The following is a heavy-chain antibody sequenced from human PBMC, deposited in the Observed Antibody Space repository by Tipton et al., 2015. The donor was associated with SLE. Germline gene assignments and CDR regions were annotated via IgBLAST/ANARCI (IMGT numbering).Heavy chain of an antibody. CDR3: AKASRGQYESWSGHFDE. CDR1: GFTFSSYA. J-gene: IGHJ4*02. Sequence: SLRLSCAASGFTFSSYAMSWVRQAPGKGLEWVSAIRGDGSATFYADSVKGRFTISRDNSDNTLYVRMNNLRVEDTAIYYCAKASRGQYESWSGHFDEWGRGTLVTVSS. CDR2: IRGDGSAT. V-gene: IGHV3-23*01. D-gene: IGHD3-3*01.